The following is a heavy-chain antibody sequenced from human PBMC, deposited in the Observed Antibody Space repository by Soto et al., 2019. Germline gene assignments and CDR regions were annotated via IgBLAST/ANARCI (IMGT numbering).Heavy chain of an antibody. Sequence: ASVKASSKDSRLTINCYSMHSVHHAQGQRLEWMGWINPNSGGTNYAQKFQGWVTMTRDTSISTAYMELSRLRSDDTAVYYCSRETTTLATISLHGMGVCAQGIT. V-gene: IGHV1-2*04. CDR1: RLTINCYS. CDR3: SRETTTLATISLHGMGV. CDR2: INPNSGGT. J-gene: IGHJ6*01. D-gene: IGHD3-9*01.